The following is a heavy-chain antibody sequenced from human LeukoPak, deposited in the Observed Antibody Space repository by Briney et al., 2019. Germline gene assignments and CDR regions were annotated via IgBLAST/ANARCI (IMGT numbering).Heavy chain of an antibody. CDR3: ARGGAIWFGELLSNYYFDY. V-gene: IGHV1-46*01. CDR1: GYTFTSYY. Sequence: ASVKVSCKASGYTFTSYYMHWVRQAPGQGLEWMGIINPSGGSTSYAQKFQGRVTMTRDMSTSTVYMELSSLRSEDAAVYYCARGGAIWFGELLSNYYFDYWGQGTLVTVSS. J-gene: IGHJ4*02. D-gene: IGHD3-10*01. CDR2: INPSGGST.